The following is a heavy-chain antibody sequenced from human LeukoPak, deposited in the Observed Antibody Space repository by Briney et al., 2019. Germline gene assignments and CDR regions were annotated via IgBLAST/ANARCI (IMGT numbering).Heavy chain of an antibody. J-gene: IGHJ6*02. V-gene: IGHV1-46*01. CDR3: AREVVPAAISTYYGMDV. D-gene: IGHD2-2*02. CDR1: GYTFTSYD. CDR2: INPSGGST. Sequence: ASVKVSCKASGYTFTSYDINWVRQATGQGLEWMGIINPSGGSTSYAQKFQGRVTMTRDTSTSTVYMELSSLRSEDTAVYYCAREVVPAAISTYYGMDVWGQGTTVTVSS.